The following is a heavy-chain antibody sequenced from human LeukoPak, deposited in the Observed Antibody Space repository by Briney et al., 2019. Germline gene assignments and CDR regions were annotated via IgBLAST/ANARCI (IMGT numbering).Heavy chain of an antibody. CDR2: GYYSGTN. V-gene: IGHV4-39*01. CDR1: DDSISSSNYY. D-gene: IGHD3-10*02. CDR3: ARQYFLILSLYYFDY. Sequence: SETLSLTCTVSDDSISSSNYYWSWIRQPPGKGLEWIGSGYYSGTNYYKLSLKSRVTISVDTSKNQFSLKLSSVTAADTAVYYCARQYFLILSLYYFDYWGQGTLVTVSS. J-gene: IGHJ4*02.